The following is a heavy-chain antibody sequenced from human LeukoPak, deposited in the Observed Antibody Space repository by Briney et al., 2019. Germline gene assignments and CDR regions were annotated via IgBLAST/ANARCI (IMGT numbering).Heavy chain of an antibody. J-gene: IGHJ5*02. D-gene: IGHD2-2*01. CDR1: GGSISSSSYY. Sequence: SETLSLTCTVSGGSISSSSYYWGWIRQPPGKGLEWIGSIYYSGSTYYNPSLKSRVTISVDTSKNQFSLKLSSVTAADTAVYYCARGGTDIVVVPAAPTYNWFDPWGQGTLVTVSS. CDR3: ARGGTDIVVVPAAPTYNWFDP. V-gene: IGHV4-39*07. CDR2: IYYSGST.